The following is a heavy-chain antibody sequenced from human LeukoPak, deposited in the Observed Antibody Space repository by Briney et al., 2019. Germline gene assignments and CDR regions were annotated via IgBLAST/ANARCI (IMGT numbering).Heavy chain of an antibody. CDR3: AKRGGSSRDKGYFDY. D-gene: IGHD1-26*01. CDR2: IGPSGAST. Sequence: GGSLRLSCAASGFTFSSYSMRWVRQAPGKGLEWVSVIGPSGASTSYTDSVKGRFTVSRDNSKSTLYLQMNSLRAGDTAVYYCAKRGGSSRDKGYFDYWGQGTLVTVSS. V-gene: IGHV3-23*01. J-gene: IGHJ4*02. CDR1: GFTFSSYS.